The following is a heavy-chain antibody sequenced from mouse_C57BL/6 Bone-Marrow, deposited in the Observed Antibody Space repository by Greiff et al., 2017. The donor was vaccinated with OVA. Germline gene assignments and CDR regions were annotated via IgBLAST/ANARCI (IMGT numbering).Heavy chain of an antibody. D-gene: IGHD2-4*01. CDR3: ARRLRRLYWYFDV. J-gene: IGHJ1*03. Sequence: EVQLVESGGGLVQPGGSLKLSCAASGFTFSDYYMYWVRQTPEKRLEWVAYISNGCGSTYYPDTVKGRFTISRDNAKNTLYLQMSRLKSEDTAMYYCARRLRRLYWYFDVWGTGTTVTVSS. CDR2: ISNGCGST. CDR1: GFTFSDYY. V-gene: IGHV5-12*01.